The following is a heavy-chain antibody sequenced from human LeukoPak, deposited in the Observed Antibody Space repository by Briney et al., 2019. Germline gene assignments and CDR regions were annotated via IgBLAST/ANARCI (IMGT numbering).Heavy chain of an antibody. V-gene: IGHV3-21*01. CDR1: GFTFSSYS. CDR2: ISSSSSYI. D-gene: IGHD6-13*01. Sequence: GGSLRLSCAASGFTFSSYSMNWVRQAPGKGLEWVSSISSSSSYIYYADSVKGRFTISRDNAKNSLYLQMNSLRAEDTAVYYCARAPRGSSWFPYDAFDIWGQGTMVTVSS. CDR3: ARAPRGSSWFPYDAFDI. J-gene: IGHJ3*02.